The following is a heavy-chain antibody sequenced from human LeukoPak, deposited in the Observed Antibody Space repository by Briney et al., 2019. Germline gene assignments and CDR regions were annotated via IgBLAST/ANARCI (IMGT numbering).Heavy chain of an antibody. Sequence: SETLSLTCTVSGGSISSYYWSWIRQPPGKGLEWIGYIYYSGSTNYNPSLKSRVTISVDTSKNQFSLKLSSVTAADTAVYYCARASRTRKITMVRGVSWFDPWGQGTLVTVSS. CDR1: GGSISSYY. CDR2: IYYSGST. D-gene: IGHD3-10*01. CDR3: ARASRTRKITMVRGVSWFDP. V-gene: IGHV4-59*01. J-gene: IGHJ5*02.